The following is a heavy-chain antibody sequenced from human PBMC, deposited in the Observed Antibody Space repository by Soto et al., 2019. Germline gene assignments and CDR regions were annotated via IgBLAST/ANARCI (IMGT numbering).Heavy chain of an antibody. CDR2: IIPIFGTA. D-gene: IGHD6-19*01. Sequence: GASVKVSCKASGGTFSSYAISWVRQAPGQGLEWMGGIIPIFGTANYAQKFQGRVTITADESTSTAYMELSSLRPEDTAVYYCARAPVQREDSSGWSGGVYYYYYGMDVRGQGPTVTASS. V-gene: IGHV1-69*13. CDR3: ARAPVQREDSSGWSGGVYYYYYGMDV. J-gene: IGHJ6*02. CDR1: GGTFSSYA.